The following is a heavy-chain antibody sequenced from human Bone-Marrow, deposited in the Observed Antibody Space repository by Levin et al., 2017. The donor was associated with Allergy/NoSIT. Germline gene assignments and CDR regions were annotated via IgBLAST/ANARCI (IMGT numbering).Heavy chain of an antibody. CDR3: ARHYGYGFDY. V-gene: IGHV3-11*01. J-gene: IGHJ4*02. CDR2: IYSGGFTT. CDR1: GFSFSDSY. D-gene: IGHD5-18*01. Sequence: LSLTCAASGFSFSDSYMSWIRQPPGKGLEWISYIYSGGFTTYYADSVKGRFTISRDNAKKSLYLQMHSLRAEDTAVYYCARHYGYGFDYWGQGILVTVSS.